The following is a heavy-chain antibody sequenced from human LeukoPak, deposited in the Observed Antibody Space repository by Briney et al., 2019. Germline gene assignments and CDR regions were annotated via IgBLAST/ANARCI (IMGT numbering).Heavy chain of an antibody. CDR3: AKAYGSGSFYNSFDY. J-gene: IGHJ4*02. CDR2: IGGSGGST. Sequence: GGSLRLSCAASGFPFSSYAMSWVRQAPGKGVEWVSGIGGSGGSTYYADSVKGRFTISRDNSKNTLYLQMNSLRAEDTAVYYCAKAYGSGSFYNSFDYWGQGTLVTVSS. D-gene: IGHD3-10*01. CDR1: GFPFSSYA. V-gene: IGHV3-23*01.